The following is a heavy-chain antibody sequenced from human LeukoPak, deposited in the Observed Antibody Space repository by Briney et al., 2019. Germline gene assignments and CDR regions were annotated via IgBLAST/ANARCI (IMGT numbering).Heavy chain of an antibody. CDR2: IYTSGST. Sequence: SQTLSLTCTVSGGSISSGSYYWSWIRQPAGKGPEWIGRIYTSGSTNYNPSLKSRVTISVDTSKNQFSLKLSSVTAADTAVYYCARDAAYYYYYYYMDVWGKGTTVTVSS. CDR3: ARDAAYYYYYYYMDV. CDR1: GGSISSGSYY. V-gene: IGHV4-61*02. J-gene: IGHJ6*03. D-gene: IGHD2-15*01.